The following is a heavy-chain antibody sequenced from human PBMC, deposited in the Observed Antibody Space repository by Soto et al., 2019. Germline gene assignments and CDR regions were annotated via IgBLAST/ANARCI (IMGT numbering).Heavy chain of an antibody. CDR2: IYYSGST. CDR3: ARARVPYLVDY. V-gene: IGHV4-31*03. D-gene: IGHD1-26*01. CDR1: GGSISSGGYY. Sequence: SETLSLTCTVSGGSISSGGYYWSWIRQHPGKGLEWIGYIYYSGSTYYNPSLKSRVTISVDTSKNQFSLKLSSVTAADTAVYYCARARVPYLVDYWGQGTLVTVSS. J-gene: IGHJ4*02.